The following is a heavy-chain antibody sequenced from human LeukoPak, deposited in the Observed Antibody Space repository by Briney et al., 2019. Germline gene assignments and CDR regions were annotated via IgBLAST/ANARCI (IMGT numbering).Heavy chain of an antibody. CDR3: ARVKYYDSSGYSH. V-gene: IGHV3-21*01. J-gene: IGHJ4*02. CDR1: GFTFSSYS. D-gene: IGHD3-22*01. CDR2: ISSSSSYI. Sequence: GGSLRLSCAASGFTFSSYSMNWVRQAPGKGLEWVSSISSSSSYIYYADSVKGRFSISRDNAKNSLYLQMYSLRAEDTAVYYCARVKYYDSSGYSHWGQGTLVTVSS.